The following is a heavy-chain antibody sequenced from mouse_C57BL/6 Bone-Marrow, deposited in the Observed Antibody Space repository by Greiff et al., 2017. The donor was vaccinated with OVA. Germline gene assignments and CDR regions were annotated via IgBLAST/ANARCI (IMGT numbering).Heavy chain of an antibody. Sequence: QVQLQQSGAELVRPGASVTLSCKASGYTFTDYEMHWVKQTPVHGLEWIGAIDPETGGTAYTQKFQGKAILTADQSSSTAYMELRSLTSADSAVYYCTRGYSNYYAMDYWGQGTSVTVSS. V-gene: IGHV1-15*01. J-gene: IGHJ4*01. CDR3: TRGYSNYYAMDY. CDR2: IDPETGGT. CDR1: GYTFTDYE. D-gene: IGHD2-5*01.